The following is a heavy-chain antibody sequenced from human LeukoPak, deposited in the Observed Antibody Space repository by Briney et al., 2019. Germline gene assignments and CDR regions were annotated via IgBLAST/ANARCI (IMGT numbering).Heavy chain of an antibody. CDR1: GFTVSSNY. CDR2: IYSGGST. CDR3: ARDLGYSYGIY. Sequence: PGGSLSLSCAASGFTVSSNYMSWVRQAPGKGLEWVSVIYSGGSTYYADSVKGRFTISRDNSKNTLYLQMNSLRAEDTAVYYCARDLGYSYGIYWGQGTLVTVSP. V-gene: IGHV3-53*01. D-gene: IGHD5-18*01. J-gene: IGHJ4*02.